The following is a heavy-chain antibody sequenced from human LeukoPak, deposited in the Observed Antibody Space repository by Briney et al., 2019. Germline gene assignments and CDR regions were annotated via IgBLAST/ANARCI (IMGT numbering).Heavy chain of an antibody. V-gene: IGHV1-18*01. J-gene: IGHJ4*02. CDR1: GYTLTSYV. CDR2: ISGYNGNT. Sequence: ASVKVSCKPSGYTLTSYVISWVRQAPGQGLEWMGWISGYNGNTNYAQKLQGRVTMTTDTSTSTAYMELTSLRSDDTAVYYCASFSPTTATFDYWGQGTLVTVSS. D-gene: IGHD1-26*01. CDR3: ASFSPTTATFDY.